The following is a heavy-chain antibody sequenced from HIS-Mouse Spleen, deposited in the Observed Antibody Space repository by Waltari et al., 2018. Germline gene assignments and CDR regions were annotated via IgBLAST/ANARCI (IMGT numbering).Heavy chain of an antibody. J-gene: IGHJ4*02. CDR1: GGSFSGYY. CDR3: ASTIPDRGGITFDY. D-gene: IGHD1-20*01. Sequence: QVQLQQWGAGLLKPSETLSLTCAVHGGSFSGYYWSWIRQPPGKGLEWIGEINHSGSTNYNPSLKSRVTISVDTSKNQFSLKLSSVTAADTAVYYCASTIPDRGGITFDYWGQGTLVTVSS. V-gene: IGHV4-34*01. CDR2: INHSGST.